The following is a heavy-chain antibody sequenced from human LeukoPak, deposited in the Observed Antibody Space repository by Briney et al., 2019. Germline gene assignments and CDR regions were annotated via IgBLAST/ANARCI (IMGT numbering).Heavy chain of an antibody. CDR2: ISSSSSTI. CDR1: GFTFSSYA. CDR3: ARVLGGTFDY. J-gene: IGHJ4*02. Sequence: PGGSLRLSCAASGFTFSSYAMNWVRQAPGKGLGWVSYISSSSSTIYYADSVKGRFTISRDNAKNSLYLQMNGLRDEDTAVYYCARVLGGTFDYWGQGTLVTVSS. D-gene: IGHD1-7*01. V-gene: IGHV3-48*02.